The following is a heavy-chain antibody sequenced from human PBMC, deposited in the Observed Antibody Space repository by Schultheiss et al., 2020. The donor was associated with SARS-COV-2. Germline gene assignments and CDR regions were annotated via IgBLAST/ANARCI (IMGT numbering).Heavy chain of an antibody. CDR1: GFTFSSYA. V-gene: IGHV3-23*01. D-gene: IGHD6-19*01. CDR3: AKSFWGIAVAPIDY. Sequence: GFLRLSCAASGFTFSSYAMSWVRQAPGKGLEWVSAISGSGGSTYYADSVKGRFTISRDNSKNTLYLQMNSLRAEDTAVYYCAKSFWGIAVAPIDYWGQGTLVTVSS. J-gene: IGHJ4*02. CDR2: ISGSGGST.